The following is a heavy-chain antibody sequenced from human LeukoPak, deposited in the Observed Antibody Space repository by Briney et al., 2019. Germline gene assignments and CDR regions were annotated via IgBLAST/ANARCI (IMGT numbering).Heavy chain of an antibody. CDR1: GGSISSSSYY. CDR2: MSYSGST. V-gene: IGHV4-39*01. J-gene: IGHJ4*02. CDR3: ARGSGWYIF. D-gene: IGHD6-19*01. Sequence: SETLSLTCTVSGGSISSSSYYWGWIRQPPGKGLEWIGSMSYSGSTYYNPSLKSRVTIAVDTSKTQFSLKLSSVTAADTAVYYCARGSGWYIFWGQGTLVTVSS.